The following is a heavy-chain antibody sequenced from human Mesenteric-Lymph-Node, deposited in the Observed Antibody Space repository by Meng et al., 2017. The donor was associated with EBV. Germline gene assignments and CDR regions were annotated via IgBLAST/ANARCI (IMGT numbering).Heavy chain of an antibody. CDR2: ISSSGDTK. Sequence: VLWVEFGGGLVKPGGSLLLACAASGFTFSDYYLSWIRQAPGKGLEWISCISSSGDTKYYADSVKGRFTISRDTAKKSLYLQMNSLRAEDMAVYYCARGSLPDFWGQGTLVTVSS. V-gene: IGHV3-11*01. J-gene: IGHJ4*02. CDR3: ARGSLPDF. CDR1: GFTFSDYY.